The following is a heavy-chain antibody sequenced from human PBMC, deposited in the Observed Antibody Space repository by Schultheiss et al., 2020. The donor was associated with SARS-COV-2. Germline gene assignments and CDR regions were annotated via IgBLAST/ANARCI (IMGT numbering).Heavy chain of an antibody. D-gene: IGHD3-22*01. CDR3: ARMRGGYYDSPYFDY. CDR1: GFTFSTYW. J-gene: IGHJ4*02. Sequence: LSLTCAASGFTFSTYWMHWVRQVPGKGLVWVSRINSDGSGTSYADSVKGRFTISRDNAKNTLYVQMNSLRAEDTAVYYCARMRGGYYDSPYFDYWGQGTLVTVSS. CDR2: INSDGSGT. V-gene: IGHV3-74*01.